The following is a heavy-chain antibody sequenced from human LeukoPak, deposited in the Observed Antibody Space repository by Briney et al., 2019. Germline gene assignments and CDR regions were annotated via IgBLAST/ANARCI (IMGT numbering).Heavy chain of an antibody. CDR3: ARSRNGVVVVSNADVYFDY. D-gene: IGHD2-15*01. CDR1: GGTFSSYA. J-gene: IGHJ4*02. Sequence: SVKVSCKASGGTFSSYAISWVRQAPGQGLEWMGRIIPILGIANYAQKFQGRVTITADKSTSTAYMELSSLRSEDTAVYYCARSRNGVVVVSNADVYFDYWGQGTLVTVSS. V-gene: IGHV1-69*04. CDR2: IIPILGIA.